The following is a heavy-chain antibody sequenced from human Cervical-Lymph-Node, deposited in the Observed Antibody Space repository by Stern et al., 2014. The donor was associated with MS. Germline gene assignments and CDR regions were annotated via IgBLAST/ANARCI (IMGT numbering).Heavy chain of an antibody. J-gene: IGHJ3*01. CDR3: ARGGRGAFDV. D-gene: IGHD1-14*01. Sequence: VQLVESGAEARMPGASVKVTCKTSGYRFTTYDFNWVRQAPGQGLEWMGWVNPDSGTTGYAPKVQGRLTLTTANSFKTSSMELRSLRPDDTAVYYCARGGRGAFDVWGQGTTVTVSS. V-gene: IGHV1-8*01. CDR1: GYRFTTYD. CDR2: VNPDSGTT.